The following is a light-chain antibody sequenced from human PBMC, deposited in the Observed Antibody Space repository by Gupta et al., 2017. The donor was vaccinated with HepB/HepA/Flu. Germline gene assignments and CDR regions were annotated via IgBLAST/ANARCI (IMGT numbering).Light chain of an antibody. V-gene: IGLV7-46*01. Sequence: QAVLPQEPSLTVSQVGTVTLTCASSTGDVISGHYTYWFQLKPGQAPRTLIFDTNNKQTWTPAPFSDSLLGGKAALTLSGAQHEDEAEYYCLLFYGGIWVFGGGTKLTVL. CDR2: DTN. J-gene: IGLJ3*02. CDR1: TGDVISGHY. CDR3: LLFYGGIWV.